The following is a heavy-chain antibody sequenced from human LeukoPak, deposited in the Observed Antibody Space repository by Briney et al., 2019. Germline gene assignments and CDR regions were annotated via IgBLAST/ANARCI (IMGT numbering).Heavy chain of an antibody. V-gene: IGHV3-30*02. CDR2: IRYDGSNK. Sequence: GGSLRLSCAASGFTLSSYGMHWVRQAPGKGLEWVAFIRYDGSNKYYADSVKGRFTISRDNSKNTLYLQMNSLRAEDTAVYYCANPGYSSSPRWGQGTLVTVSS. J-gene: IGHJ4*02. CDR1: GFTLSSYG. D-gene: IGHD6-6*01. CDR3: ANPGYSSSPR.